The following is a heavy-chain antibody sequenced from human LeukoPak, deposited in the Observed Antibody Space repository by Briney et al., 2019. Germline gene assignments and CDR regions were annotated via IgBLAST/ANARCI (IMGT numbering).Heavy chain of an antibody. Sequence: SGPTLVNPTQTLTLTCTFSGSSLSTSGVGVGWIRQPPGKALEWLALIYWNDDKRYSPSLKSRLTITKDTSKNQVVLTMTNMDPVDTATYYCAYSEHIYYDSSGYLTHDAFDIWGQGTMVTVSS. D-gene: IGHD3-22*01. CDR1: GSSLSTSGVG. CDR3: AYSEHIYYDSSGYLTHDAFDI. CDR2: IYWNDDK. J-gene: IGHJ3*02. V-gene: IGHV2-5*01.